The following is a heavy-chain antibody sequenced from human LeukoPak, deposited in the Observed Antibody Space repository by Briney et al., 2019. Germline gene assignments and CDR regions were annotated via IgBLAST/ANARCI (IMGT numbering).Heavy chain of an antibody. CDR2: INNDGSIT. CDR1: EFTISRYW. Sequence: GGSLRLSCAASEFTISRYWMHWVRQAPGKGLVWVSNINNDGSITTYADSVKGRFTISRDNVKNTLFLQMNSLGAEDTALYYRARGWNTTPRSGFDIWGLGTMVTVSS. D-gene: IGHD1/OR15-1a*01. J-gene: IGHJ3*02. V-gene: IGHV3-74*01. CDR3: ARGWNTTPRSGFDI.